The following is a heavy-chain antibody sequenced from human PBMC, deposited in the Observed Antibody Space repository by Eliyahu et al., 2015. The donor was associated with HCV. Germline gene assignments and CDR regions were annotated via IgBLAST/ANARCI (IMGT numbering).Heavy chain of an antibody. CDR2: ISYDGSKK. CDR1: AFTFSXFG. Sequence: QVQLVESGGGVVQPGXSLRLSXTASAFTFSXFGMHWVRQXPGKGLEWVAVISYDGSKKHYADSVKGRFIISRDNSKNTLHLQMNSLRAEDTAVYYCAKDRDYGDYPYYNGMDVWGKGTTVTVSS. J-gene: IGHJ6*04. V-gene: IGHV3-30*18. CDR3: AKDRDYGDYPYYNGMDV. D-gene: IGHD4-17*01.